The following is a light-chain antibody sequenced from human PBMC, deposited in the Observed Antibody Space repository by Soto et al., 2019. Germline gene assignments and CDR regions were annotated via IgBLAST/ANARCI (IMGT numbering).Light chain of an antibody. Sequence: EIVLTQSPGTLSLSPGERATLSCRASQSVSSDYLAWYQLKPGQAPRLLIYGASSRATGIPDRFSGSGSGTDFTLTISRLEPEDFAVYCCQQYDRSLQFTFGTGTKVDIK. V-gene: IGKV3-20*01. J-gene: IGKJ3*01. CDR1: QSVSSDY. CDR2: GAS. CDR3: QQYDRSLQFT.